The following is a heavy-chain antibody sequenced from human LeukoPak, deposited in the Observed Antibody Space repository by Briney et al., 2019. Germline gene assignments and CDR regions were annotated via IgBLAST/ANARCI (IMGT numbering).Heavy chain of an antibody. J-gene: IGHJ4*02. CDR1: GGSISSYY. Sequence: SETLSLTCTVSGGSISSYYWSWIRQPPGKGLEWIGYIYYSGSTNYNPSLKSRVTISVDTSKNQFSLKLSSVTAADTAVYYCARDRERESLGLDYWGQGTLVTVSS. CDR3: ARDRERESLGLDY. CDR2: IYYSGST. V-gene: IGHV4-59*12. D-gene: IGHD1-26*01.